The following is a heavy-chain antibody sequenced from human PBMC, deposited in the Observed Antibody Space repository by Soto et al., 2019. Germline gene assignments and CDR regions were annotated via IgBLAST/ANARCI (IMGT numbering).Heavy chain of an antibody. CDR3: TTAPRYCSSTSCHYYYYYYMDV. J-gene: IGHJ6*03. CDR1: GFTFSNAW. CDR2: IKSKTDGGTT. V-gene: IGHV3-15*01. D-gene: IGHD2-2*01. Sequence: GGSLRLSCAASGFTFSNAWMSWVRQAPGKGLEWVGRIKSKTDGGTTDYAVPVKGRFTISRDDSKNTLYLQMNSLKTEDTAVYYCTTAPRYCSSTSCHYYYYYYMDVWGKGTTVTVSS.